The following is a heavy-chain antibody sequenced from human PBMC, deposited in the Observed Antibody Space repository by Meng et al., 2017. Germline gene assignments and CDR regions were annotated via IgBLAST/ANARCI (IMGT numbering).Heavy chain of an antibody. CDR1: GFTFSSYA. D-gene: IGHD3-22*01. CDR2: ISYDGSNK. J-gene: IGHJ4*02. V-gene: IGHV3-30*04. CDR3: ARDQDYYDSSGSLKIDY. Sequence: GESLKISCAASGFTFSSYAMHWVRQAPGKGLEWVAVISYDGSNKYYADSVKGRFTISRDNSKNTLYLQMNSLRAEDTAVYYCARDQDYYDSSGSLKIDYRGQGTLVTVSS.